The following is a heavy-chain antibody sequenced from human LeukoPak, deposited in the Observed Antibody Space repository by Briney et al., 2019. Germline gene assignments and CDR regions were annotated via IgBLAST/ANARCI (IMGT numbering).Heavy chain of an antibody. CDR3: AGVWYDFWSGYYMASKGYYYYYYMDV. Sequence: PSETLSLTCTVSGGSTSSYYWSWIRQPAGKGLEWIGRIYTSGSTNYNPSLKSRVTMSVDTSKNQFSLKLSSVTAADTAVYYCAGVWYDFWSGYYMASKGYYYYYYMDVWGKGTTVTVSS. CDR1: GGSTSSYY. D-gene: IGHD3-3*01. V-gene: IGHV4-4*07. J-gene: IGHJ6*03. CDR2: IYTSGST.